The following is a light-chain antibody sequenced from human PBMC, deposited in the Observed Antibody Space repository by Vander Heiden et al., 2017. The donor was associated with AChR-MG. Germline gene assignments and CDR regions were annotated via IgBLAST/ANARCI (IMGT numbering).Light chain of an antibody. Sequence: QSALPQPASVSGSPGQSITISCTGTSSDVGGYNYVSWYQQHPGKAPKLMIYDVSKRPSGVSNRFSGSRSGNTASLTISGLQAEDEADYYCSSYTSSNTLLFGGGTKLTVL. V-gene: IGLV2-14*01. CDR3: SSYTSSNTLL. CDR2: DVS. J-gene: IGLJ3*02. CDR1: SSDVGGYNY.